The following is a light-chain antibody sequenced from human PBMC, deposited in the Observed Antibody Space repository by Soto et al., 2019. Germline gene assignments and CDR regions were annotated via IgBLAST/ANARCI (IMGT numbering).Light chain of an antibody. Sequence: DILLTQSPSTLSASVVDGVTISCRASQSINKWLAWYQHKPGKAPNLLIYEVSTLHSGVPSRFSGSGSGTDFTLTISSLQPEDFATYYCQQSYNTPWTFGQGTKVDIK. J-gene: IGKJ1*01. V-gene: IGKV1-5*03. CDR3: QQSYNTPWT. CDR2: EVS. CDR1: QSINKW.